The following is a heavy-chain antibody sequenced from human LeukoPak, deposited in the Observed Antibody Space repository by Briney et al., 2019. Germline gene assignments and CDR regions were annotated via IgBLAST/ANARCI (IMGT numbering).Heavy chain of an antibody. CDR2: INPNSGGT. CDR1: GYTFTGYY. CDR3: ARMEQLLLDNWFDP. J-gene: IGHJ5*02. D-gene: IGHD2-15*01. Sequence: ASVKVSCKASGYTFTGYYMHWVRQAPGQGLEWMGWINPNSGGTNYPQKLQGRVTMTTDTSTSTAYMELRSLRSDDTAVYYCARMEQLLLDNWFDPWGQGTLVTVSS. V-gene: IGHV1-2*02.